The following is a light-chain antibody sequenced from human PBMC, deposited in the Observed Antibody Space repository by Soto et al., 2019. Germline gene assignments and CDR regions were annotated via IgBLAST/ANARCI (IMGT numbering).Light chain of an antibody. CDR3: QQYDRASWT. J-gene: IGKJ1*01. CDR1: QSISSW. Sequence: DIQMTQSPSTLSASVGDRVIITCRASQSISSWLAWYQQKPGKAPNLLIYRASTLKSGIPSRFSGSGSGTEFTLPIGSLQPDDFATYYCQQYDRASWTFGPGTKVEIK. V-gene: IGKV1-5*03. CDR2: RAS.